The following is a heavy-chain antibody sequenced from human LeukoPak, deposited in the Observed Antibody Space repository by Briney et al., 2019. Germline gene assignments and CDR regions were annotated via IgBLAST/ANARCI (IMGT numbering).Heavy chain of an antibody. D-gene: IGHD1-26*01. J-gene: IGHJ4*02. CDR3: AKDPYSGTYFYLDY. CDR1: GFTFSSHW. V-gene: IGHV3-7*05. Sequence: GGSLRLSCAASGFTFSSHWMTWVRQAPGKGLEWVANIKQDGSEKYYVDSVKGRFTISRDNAKNSLYLQMNSLRAEDTAVYYCAKDPYSGTYFYLDYWGQGTLVTVSS. CDR2: IKQDGSEK.